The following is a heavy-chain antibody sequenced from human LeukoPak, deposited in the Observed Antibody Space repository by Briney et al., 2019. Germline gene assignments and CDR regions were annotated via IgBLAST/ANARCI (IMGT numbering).Heavy chain of an antibody. CDR2: FYFIGIT. CDR1: GAPTISYD. Sequence: SETLSPTCTVPGAPTISYDWGWIPQPPGKGLEWIGSFYFIGITNNNPSLKSRVTISVVTFKNQFSLKLSYVTAADMAVYYCAGGGYRSGGYGAFDIWGQGTMVTVSS. V-gene: IGHV4-59*05. D-gene: IGHD6-19*01. CDR3: AGGGYRSGGYGAFDI. J-gene: IGHJ3*02.